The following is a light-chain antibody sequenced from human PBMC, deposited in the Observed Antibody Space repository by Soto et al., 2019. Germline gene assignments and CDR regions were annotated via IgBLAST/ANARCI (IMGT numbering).Light chain of an antibody. CDR2: AAS. J-gene: IGKJ4*02. CDR3: QQRSNWPG. Sequence: EIVLTQSPATLSLSPGERATLSCRASQSVSSYLAWYQQKPGQAPRLLIYAASNRATGLPARFSGSGSGPDFTLTISSLAPEDFAVYYWQQRSNWPGFGGGTKVAIK. CDR1: QSVSSY. V-gene: IGKV3-11*01.